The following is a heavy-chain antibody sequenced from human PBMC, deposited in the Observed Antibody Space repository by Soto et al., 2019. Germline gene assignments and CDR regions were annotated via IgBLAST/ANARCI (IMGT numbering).Heavy chain of an antibody. J-gene: IGHJ4*02. V-gene: IGHV3-53*01. D-gene: IGHD6-6*01. CDR2: IYTVGST. CDR1: GFTFNSNY. Sequence: GSLRLSGAASGFTFNSNYMGWVRQTPGKGLEWVSLIYTVGSTYYADSLKGRFTLSRDDSKNTLHLQMNSLRAEDTAIYYCARAVSARRFDYWGQGTLVTVSS. CDR3: ARAVSARRFDY.